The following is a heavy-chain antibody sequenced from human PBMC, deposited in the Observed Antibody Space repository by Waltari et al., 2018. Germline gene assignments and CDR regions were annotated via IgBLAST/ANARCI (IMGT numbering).Heavy chain of an antibody. Sequence: QVQLQQWGAGLLKPSETLSLTCAVYGGSFSGYYWSWIRQPPGKGLEWIGEINHSGSTNYNPSLKSRVTISVDTSKNQFSLKLSSVTAADTAVYYCARRRYYASSAFDYWGQGTLVTVSS. CDR2: INHSGST. J-gene: IGHJ4*02. CDR3: ARRRYYASSAFDY. CDR1: GGSFSGYY. V-gene: IGHV4-34*01. D-gene: IGHD3-10*01.